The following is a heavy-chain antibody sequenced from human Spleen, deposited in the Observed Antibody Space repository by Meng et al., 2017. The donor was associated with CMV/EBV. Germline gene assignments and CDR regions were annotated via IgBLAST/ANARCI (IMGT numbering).Heavy chain of an antibody. CDR3: GYCSSTSCYSRIDY. Sequence: CAVYGGSVSGYYWSWIRQPPGKGLEWIGEINHSGSTNYNPSLKSRVTIPVDTSKNQFSLKLSSVTAADTAVYYCGYCSSTSCYSRIDYWGQGTLVTVSS. D-gene: IGHD2-2*01. J-gene: IGHJ4*02. CDR2: INHSGST. V-gene: IGHV4-34*01. CDR1: GGSVSGYY.